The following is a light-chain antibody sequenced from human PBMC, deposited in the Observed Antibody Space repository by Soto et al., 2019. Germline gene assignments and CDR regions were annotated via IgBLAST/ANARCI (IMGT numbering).Light chain of an antibody. J-gene: IGKJ4*01. Sequence: EVVLAQPPDTLSLSPGARATLSCRASQSVGTFLNRYQHKPGQAPRLLIYDVSKRATGIPARFGGSGSGTDFTLTIRKLEPEDFAVYYCQHRATWPPSVTFGGGTRV. CDR2: DVS. CDR1: QSVGTF. V-gene: IGKV3-11*01. CDR3: QHRATWPPSVT.